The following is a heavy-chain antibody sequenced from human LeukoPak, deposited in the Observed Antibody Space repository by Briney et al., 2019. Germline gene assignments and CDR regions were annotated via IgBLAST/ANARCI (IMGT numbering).Heavy chain of an antibody. J-gene: IGHJ4*02. CDR2: SDPEDGET. V-gene: IGHV1-24*01. Sequence: ASVKVSCKVSGYTLTELSMHWVRQAPGKGLEWMGGSDPEDGETIYAQKFQGRVTMTEDTSTDTAYMELSSLRSEDTAVYYCARMWDNKWELTGDYWGQGTLVTVSS. CDR3: ARMWDNKWELTGDY. CDR1: GYTLTELS. D-gene: IGHD1-26*01.